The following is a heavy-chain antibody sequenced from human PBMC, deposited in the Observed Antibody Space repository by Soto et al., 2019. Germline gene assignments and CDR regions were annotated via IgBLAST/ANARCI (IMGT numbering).Heavy chain of an antibody. Sequence: GGSLRLSCAASGFTFSNAWMNWVRQAPGKGLEWVGRIKSKTDGGTTDYAAPVKGRFTISRDDSKNTLYLQMNSLKTEDTAVYYCTTPTQWLVSAFDIWGQGTMVTVSS. V-gene: IGHV3-15*07. CDR2: IKSKTDGGTT. D-gene: IGHD6-19*01. CDR1: GFTFSNAW. J-gene: IGHJ3*02. CDR3: TTPTQWLVSAFDI.